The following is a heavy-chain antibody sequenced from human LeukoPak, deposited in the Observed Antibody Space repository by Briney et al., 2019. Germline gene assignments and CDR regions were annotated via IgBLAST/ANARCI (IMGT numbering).Heavy chain of an antibody. CDR2: ISSSGSTI. V-gene: IGHV3-11*01. D-gene: IGHD2-15*01. CDR3: ARDAPCGRSGGSCYYYYYYGMDV. CDR1: GFTFSDYY. Sequence: PGGSLRLSCAASGFTFSDYYMSWIRQAPGKGLEWVSYISSSGSTIYYADSVKGRFTISRDNAKNSLYLQMNSLRAEDTAVYYCARDAPCGRSGGSCYYYYYYGMDVWGQGTTVTVSS. J-gene: IGHJ6*02.